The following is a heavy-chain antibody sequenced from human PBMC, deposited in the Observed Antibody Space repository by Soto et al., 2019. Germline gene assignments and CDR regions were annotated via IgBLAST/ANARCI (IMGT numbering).Heavy chain of an antibody. J-gene: IGHJ6*02. CDR2: IIPIFGTA. V-gene: IGHV1-69*13. CDR1: GGTFSSYA. D-gene: IGHD5-18*01. Sequence: SVKVSCKASGGTFSSYAISWVRQAPGQGLEWMGGIIPIFGTANYAQKFQGRVTITADESTSTAYMELSSLRSEDTAVYYCARGWDTAVDYYYGMDVWGQGTTVTVSS. CDR3: ARGWDTAVDYYYGMDV.